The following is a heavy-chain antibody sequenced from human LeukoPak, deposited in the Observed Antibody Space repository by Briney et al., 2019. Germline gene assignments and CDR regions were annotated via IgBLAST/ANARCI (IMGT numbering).Heavy chain of an antibody. CDR1: GFTVSSNY. Sequence: PGGSLRLSCAASGFTVSSNYMSWVRQAPGKGLEWVAVISYDGSNKYYADSVKGRFTISRDNSKNTLYLQMNSLRAEDTALYYCATRYASGPIADYWGQGTLVTVSS. CDR3: ATRYASGPIADY. V-gene: IGHV3-30*03. D-gene: IGHD3-10*01. J-gene: IGHJ4*02. CDR2: ISYDGSNK.